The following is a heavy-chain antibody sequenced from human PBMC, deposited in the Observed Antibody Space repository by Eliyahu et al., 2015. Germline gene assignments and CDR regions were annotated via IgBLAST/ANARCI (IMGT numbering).Heavy chain of an antibody. Sequence: QVQLQQWGAGLLKPSETLSLTCAVYGGSFSGYYWSWIRQPPGKGLEWIGEINHSGSTNYNPSLKSRVTISVDTSKNQFSLKLSSVTAADTAVYYCARGRHIATAILDYWGQGTLVTVSS. D-gene: IGHD2-2*02. V-gene: IGHV4-34*01. CDR2: INHSGST. CDR1: GGSFSGYY. J-gene: IGHJ4*02. CDR3: ARGRHIATAILDY.